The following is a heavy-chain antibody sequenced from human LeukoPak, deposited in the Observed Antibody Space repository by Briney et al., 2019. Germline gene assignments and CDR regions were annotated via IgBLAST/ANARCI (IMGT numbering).Heavy chain of an antibody. D-gene: IGHD2-2*01. CDR1: GFTFSSYA. V-gene: IGHV3-23*01. CDR2: ISGSGYRT. CDR3: AKVGACTSCWFGLDAFDI. J-gene: IGHJ3*02. Sequence: PGGSLRLSCAASGFTFSSYAMSWVRQAPGKGLEWVSAISGSGYRTYYADSLKGRFTISRDNSKNTLYLQMNSLRAEDTAVYYCAKVGACTSCWFGLDAFDIWGQGTMVTVSS.